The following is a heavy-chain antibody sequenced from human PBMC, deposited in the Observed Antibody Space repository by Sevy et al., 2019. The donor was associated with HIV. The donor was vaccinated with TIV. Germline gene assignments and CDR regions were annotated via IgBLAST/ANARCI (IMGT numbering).Heavy chain of an antibody. Sequence: GGSLRLSCAASGFTFNYYTMNWVRQAPGKGLVWVSSIRRSTEYIYYADSVKGRFTISRDNAKKSLYLQMNSLRAEDTALYYCARVRDTSDFPAAFDYWGQGTLVTVSS. CDR3: ARVRDTSDFPAAFDY. J-gene: IGHJ4*02. CDR1: GFTFNYYT. CDR2: IRRSTEYI. D-gene: IGHD3-22*01. V-gene: IGHV3-21*01.